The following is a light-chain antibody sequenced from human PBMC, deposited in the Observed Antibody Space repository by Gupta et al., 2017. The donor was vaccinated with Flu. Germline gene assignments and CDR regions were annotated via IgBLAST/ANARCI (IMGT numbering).Light chain of an antibody. J-gene: IGLJ3*02. CDR2: SNN. CDR3: AEWDDSLGGV. Sequence: QRVTISCSGSSANIGSNTVNWYKQLPGTAPKILIYSNNQRPSGVPDRGSGSKSGNSASLAISGLQSEDEADEYCAEWDDSLGGVFGGGTKLTVL. V-gene: IGLV1-44*01. CDR1: SANIGSNT.